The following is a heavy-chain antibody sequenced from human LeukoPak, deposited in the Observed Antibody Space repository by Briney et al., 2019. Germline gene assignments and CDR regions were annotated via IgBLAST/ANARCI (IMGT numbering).Heavy chain of an antibody. Sequence: PGGSLRLSCAASGFTFSSYAMHWVRQAPGKGLEWVAVISYDGSNKYYADSVKGRFTISRDNSKNTLYLQMNSLRAEDTAVYYCAKDIEYSYGSRFDYWGQGTLVTVSS. CDR1: GFTFSSYA. CDR3: AKDIEYSYGSRFDY. CDR2: ISYDGSNK. D-gene: IGHD5-18*01. V-gene: IGHV3-30-3*01. J-gene: IGHJ4*02.